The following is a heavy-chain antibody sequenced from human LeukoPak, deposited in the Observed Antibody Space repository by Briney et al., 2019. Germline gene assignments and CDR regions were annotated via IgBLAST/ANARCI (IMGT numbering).Heavy chain of an antibody. CDR3: ASVLWFGGIFFDY. Sequence: GGSLRLSCAASGFTFSTYSMNWVRQAPGKGLEWVAVISYDGSKKYYADSVKGRFTISRDNSKNTLYLQMNSLRVEDTAVYYCASVLWFGGIFFDYWGQGTLVTVSS. CDR2: ISYDGSKK. V-gene: IGHV3-30*03. D-gene: IGHD3-10*01. J-gene: IGHJ4*02. CDR1: GFTFSTYS.